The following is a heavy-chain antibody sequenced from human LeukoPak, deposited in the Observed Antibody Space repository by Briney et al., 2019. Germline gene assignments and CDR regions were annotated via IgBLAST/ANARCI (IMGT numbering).Heavy chain of an antibody. J-gene: IGHJ4*02. CDR2: ISSSGSTT. CDR3: AKQIVVVAAEDYFDY. D-gene: IGHD2-15*01. Sequence: GGSLRLSCAASGFTFSDYYMSWIRQAPGKGLEWVSYISSSGSTTYYADSVKGRFTVSRDNSKNTLYLQMNSPRAEDTAVYYCAKQIVVVAAEDYFDYWGQGTLVTVSS. CDR1: GFTFSDYY. V-gene: IGHV3-11*01.